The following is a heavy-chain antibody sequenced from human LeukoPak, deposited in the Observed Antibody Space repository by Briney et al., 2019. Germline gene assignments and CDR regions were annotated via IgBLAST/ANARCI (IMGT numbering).Heavy chain of an antibody. CDR3: AKDREMYFYDSSGYRDAFHI. Sequence: GGSLRLSCAASGFTFSSSWMHWVRQGPGKGLVWVSRIKGDGTNAYYADSVKGRFTISRDNSHKTLYLQMNSLRAEDTAVYYCAKDREMYFYDSSGYRDAFHIWGQGTKVTVSS. J-gene: IGHJ3*02. V-gene: IGHV3-74*01. CDR1: GFTFSSSW. D-gene: IGHD3-22*01. CDR2: IKGDGTNA.